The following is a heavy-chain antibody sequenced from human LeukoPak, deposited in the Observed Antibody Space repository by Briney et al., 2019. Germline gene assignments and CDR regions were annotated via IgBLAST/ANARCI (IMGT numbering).Heavy chain of an antibody. CDR3: ARVDIRTAFFDY. V-gene: IGHV4-4*07. J-gene: IGHJ4*02. CDR2: IYSSGST. D-gene: IGHD5-12*01. Sequence: SETLSLTCTVSGGSINSYYWSWIRQPAGKRLEWIGRIYSSGSTGYNPSLKSRVTMSLDTSKNQFSLNLSSVTAADTAVYYCARVDIRTAFFDYWGQGTLVTVSS. CDR1: GGSINSYY.